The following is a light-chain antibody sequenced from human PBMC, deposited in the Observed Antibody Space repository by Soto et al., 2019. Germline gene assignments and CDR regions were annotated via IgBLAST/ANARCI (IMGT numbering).Light chain of an antibody. CDR3: QHYNDWRWT. CDR2: GAS. Sequence: EIVMTQSPATLSVSPGEGATLSCRASQSISSKLAWYQQKPGQVPRLLIYGASNRATGVPARFSGSGSGTEFTLTISSLQSEDLAVYYCQHYNDWRWTFGQGTKVEIK. CDR1: QSISSK. V-gene: IGKV3-15*01. J-gene: IGKJ1*01.